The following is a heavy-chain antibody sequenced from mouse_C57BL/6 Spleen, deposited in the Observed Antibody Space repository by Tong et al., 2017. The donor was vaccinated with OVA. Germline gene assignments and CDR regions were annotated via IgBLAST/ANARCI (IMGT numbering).Heavy chain of an antibody. J-gene: IGHJ2*01. CDR3: VRVGVLRLRRVFDY. V-gene: IGHV2-9*02. Sequence: VQLKESGPGLVAPSQSLSITCTVSGFSLTSYGVHWVRQPPGKGLEWLGVIWAGGSTNYNSALMSRLSISKDNSKSKVYIKMNRLQSEDTAMYYCVRVGVLRLRRVFDYWGQGTTLTVSS. CDR2: IWAGGST. CDR1: GFSLTSYG. D-gene: IGHD2-2*01.